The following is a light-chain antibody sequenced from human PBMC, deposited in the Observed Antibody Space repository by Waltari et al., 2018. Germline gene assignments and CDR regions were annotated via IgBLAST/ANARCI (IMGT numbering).Light chain of an antibody. Sequence: QSVLTQPPSASGPPGQTATISCSGSTSNIGSNTVNWYQQLPGTAPKLLTQSNNQRPPGVPDRFSGSKSGTSASRIISGLQSEDEAEYFCAAWDDRLKAVLFGGGTKLTVL. J-gene: IGLJ2*01. CDR2: SNN. CDR1: TSNIGSNT. CDR3: AAWDDRLKAVL. V-gene: IGLV1-44*01.